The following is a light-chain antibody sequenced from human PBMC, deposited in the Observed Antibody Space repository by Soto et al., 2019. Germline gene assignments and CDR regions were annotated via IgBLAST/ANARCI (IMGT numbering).Light chain of an antibody. V-gene: IGKV3-20*01. CDR1: QSVGRNY. CDR2: AAS. Sequence: EIVLTQFPGTLSLSPGERATLSCRASQSVGRNYVAWYQQNPGQAPRVIIYAASNRASGIPDRFSGSGSGSDFTLTISRLEPEDFAVYYCQQYGASPCAFGQGAKVEIK. CDR3: QQYGASPCA. J-gene: IGKJ1*01.